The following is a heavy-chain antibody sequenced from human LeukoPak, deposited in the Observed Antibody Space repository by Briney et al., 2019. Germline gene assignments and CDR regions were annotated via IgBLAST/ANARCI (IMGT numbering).Heavy chain of an antibody. Sequence: PSETLSLTCTVSGGSASNHYWSWIRQTPGKGLEWIGYISYSGTTYYNPSLESRVTISVDTSRKQFSLRLSSVTAADTAVYYCARGGSRQNFYYYGLDVWGQGTTVTVSS. CDR1: GGSASNHY. V-gene: IGHV4-59*02. CDR2: ISYSGTT. CDR3: ARGGSRQNFYYYGLDV. D-gene: IGHD6-25*01. J-gene: IGHJ6*02.